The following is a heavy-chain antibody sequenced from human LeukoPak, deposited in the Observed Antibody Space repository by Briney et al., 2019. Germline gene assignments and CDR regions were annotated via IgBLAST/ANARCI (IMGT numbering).Heavy chain of an antibody. CDR3: AASLPNIVVVPAAKGPFGS. Sequence: GGSLRLSCAASGFTFSSYTMSWVRQAPGKGLEWVSTITTSDGNTYYADSVKGRFTVSRDNSKNTLYLQMSGLRAEDTAVYYCAASLPNIVVVPAAKGPFGSWGQGTLVTVSS. CDR2: ITTSDGNT. D-gene: IGHD2-2*01. J-gene: IGHJ5*02. V-gene: IGHV3-23*01. CDR1: GFTFSSYT.